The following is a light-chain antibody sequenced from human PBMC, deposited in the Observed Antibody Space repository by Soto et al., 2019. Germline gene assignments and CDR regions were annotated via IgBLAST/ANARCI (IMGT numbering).Light chain of an antibody. CDR3: SSFTNSNTLV. CDR1: SSGVGAHNF. Sequence: QSALTQPASVSGSPGQSITISCTGTSSGVGAHNFVSWYQQHPDKAPTLMIYDVSTRPSGVSNRFSGSKSGNTASLTISGLQAEDEADYYCSSFTNSNTLVFGGGTKLTVL. V-gene: IGLV2-14*01. J-gene: IGLJ3*02. CDR2: DVS.